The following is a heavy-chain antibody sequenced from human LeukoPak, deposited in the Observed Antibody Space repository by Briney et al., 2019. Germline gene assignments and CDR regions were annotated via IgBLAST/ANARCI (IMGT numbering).Heavy chain of an antibody. D-gene: IGHD3-3*01. CDR3: AKTSRPYYDFWSGYSLDY. CDR2: ISGSGGST. J-gene: IGHJ4*02. CDR1: GFTFSNYA. Sequence: PGGSLRLSCAASGFTFSNYAVSWVRQAPGKGLEWVSAISGSGGSTYYADSVKGRFTISRDNSKNTLYLQMNSLRAEDTAVYYCAKTSRPYYDFWSGYSLDYWGQGTLVTVSS. V-gene: IGHV3-23*01.